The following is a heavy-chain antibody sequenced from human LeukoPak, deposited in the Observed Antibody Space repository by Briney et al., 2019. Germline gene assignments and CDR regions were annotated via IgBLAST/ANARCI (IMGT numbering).Heavy chain of an antibody. CDR3: ARLLGGGPSYCGMDV. Sequence: GESLKISCKVSGYTFTGYWIGWVRRMPGKGLEWMGIIYPGDSDTRYSPSFQGQVTISADRSINTAYLQWSSLKASDTAIYYCARLLGGGPSYCGMDVWGQGTTVTVPS. D-gene: IGHD3-10*01. J-gene: IGHJ6*02. CDR1: GYTFTGYW. CDR2: IYPGDSDT. V-gene: IGHV5-51*01.